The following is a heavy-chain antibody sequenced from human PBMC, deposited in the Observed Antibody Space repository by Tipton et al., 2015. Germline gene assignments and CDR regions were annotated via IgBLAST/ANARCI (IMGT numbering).Heavy chain of an antibody. J-gene: IGHJ3*02. CDR3: AKVRPFYYDSSGFYPLDAFDI. Sequence: SLRLSCAVSGFIFSRFWMSWFRQAPGQGLEWVSGISANGGSTYYGDSVKGRFTISRDNSNNTLYLQMKSLRADDTAVYYCAKVRPFYYDSSGFYPLDAFDIWGQGTMVTVSS. CDR1: GFIFSRFW. CDR2: ISANGGST. V-gene: IGHV3-23*01. D-gene: IGHD3-22*01.